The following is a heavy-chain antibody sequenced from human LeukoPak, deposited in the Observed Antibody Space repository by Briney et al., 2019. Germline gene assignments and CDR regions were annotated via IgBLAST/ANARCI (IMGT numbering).Heavy chain of an antibody. CDR1: GFTFSSYA. J-gene: IGHJ4*02. CDR2: ISGSGGST. Sequence: GGSLRLSCAASGFTFSSYAMSWLRQAPGKGREWVSAISGSGGSTYYADSVKGRFTISRDNSKNTLYLQMNSLRAEDTAVYYCAKGDYSSSSLTFDYWGQGTLVTVSS. V-gene: IGHV3-23*01. CDR3: AKGDYSSSSLTFDY. D-gene: IGHD6-6*01.